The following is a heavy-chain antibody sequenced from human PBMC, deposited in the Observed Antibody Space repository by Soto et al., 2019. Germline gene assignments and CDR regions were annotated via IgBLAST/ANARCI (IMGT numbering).Heavy chain of an antibody. D-gene: IGHD1-26*01. CDR2: INHSGST. V-gene: IGHV4-34*01. J-gene: IGHJ2*01. CDR3: ARAVWEVGASSGWYFDL. Sequence: SETLSLTCAVYGGSFSGYYWSWIRQPPGKGLEWIGEINHSGSTNYNPSLKSRVTISVDTSKNQFSLKLSSVNAADTAVYYCARAVWEVGASSGWYFDLWGRGTLVTVSS. CDR1: GGSFSGYY.